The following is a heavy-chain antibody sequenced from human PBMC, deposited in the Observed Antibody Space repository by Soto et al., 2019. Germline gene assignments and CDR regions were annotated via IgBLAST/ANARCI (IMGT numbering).Heavy chain of an antibody. J-gene: IGHJ3*02. D-gene: IGHD3-10*01. V-gene: IGHV3-7*01. CDR1: GFTFSSYW. Sequence: GGSLRLSCAASGFTFSSYWMSWVRQAPGKGLEWVANIKQDGSEKYYVDSVKGRFTISRDNAKNSLYLQMNSLRAEDTAVYYCARDFLWFGDDAFDIWGQGTMVTVSS. CDR2: IKQDGSEK. CDR3: ARDFLWFGDDAFDI.